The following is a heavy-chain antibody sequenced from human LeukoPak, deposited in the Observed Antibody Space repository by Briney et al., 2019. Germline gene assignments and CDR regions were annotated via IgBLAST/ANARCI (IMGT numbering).Heavy chain of an antibody. Sequence: SETLSLTCTVSGGSISSYDWSWIRQPAGKGLEWIGRTYTSGSTNYNPSLKSRVTMSVDMSKNQFSLKLSSVTAADTAVYYCARTTEAHSWQTRYYSYYMDVWGKGTTVTVSS. V-gene: IGHV4-4*07. J-gene: IGHJ6*03. CDR2: TYTSGST. CDR1: GGSISSYD. CDR3: ARTTEAHSWQTRYYSYYMDV. D-gene: IGHD6-13*01.